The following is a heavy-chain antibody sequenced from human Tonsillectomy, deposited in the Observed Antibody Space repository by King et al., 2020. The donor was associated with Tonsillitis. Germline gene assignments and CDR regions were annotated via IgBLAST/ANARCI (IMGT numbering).Heavy chain of an antibody. J-gene: IGHJ4*02. CDR1: GFTFSSYA. V-gene: IGHV3-23*04. Sequence: VQLVESGGGLVQPGGSLRLSCAASGFTFSSYAMSWVRQAPGKGLEWVSAISGSGGNTYYADSVKGRFTISRDNSKNTLYLQMNSLGAEDTAVYYCAKDSVLVVAATCNVDYWGQGTLVTVSS. CDR2: ISGSGGNT. CDR3: AKDSVLVVAATCNVDY. D-gene: IGHD2-15*01.